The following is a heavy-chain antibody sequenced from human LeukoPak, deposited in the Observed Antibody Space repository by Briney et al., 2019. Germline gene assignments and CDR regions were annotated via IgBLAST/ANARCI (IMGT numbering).Heavy chain of an antibody. Sequence: PSETLSLTCTVSGGSISSYYWSWIRQSPGKGLEWIGYIYYSGNTNYNPSLKSRVTISVDTSKNQFSLKLSSVTAADTAVYYCARDDQGYGDFLIDYWGQGTLVTVSS. V-gene: IGHV4-59*12. CDR1: GGSISSYY. CDR2: IYYSGNT. J-gene: IGHJ4*02. CDR3: ARDDQGYGDFLIDY. D-gene: IGHD4-17*01.